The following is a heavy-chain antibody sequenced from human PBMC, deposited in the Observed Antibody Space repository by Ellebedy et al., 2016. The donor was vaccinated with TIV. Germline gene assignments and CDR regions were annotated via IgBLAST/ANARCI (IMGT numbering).Heavy chain of an antibody. CDR3: VRDLIGSGGDWYFDL. Sequence: GGSLRLSXVASGFTFSSYWMMWVRQAPGKGLEWVAYINQDGSEKYYADSVGGRFTLSRDDAQSSLYLQMDSLRAEDTALYYCVRDLIGSGGDWYFDLWGRGTLVTVSS. CDR2: INQDGSEK. D-gene: IGHD6-19*01. V-gene: IGHV3-7*01. CDR1: GFTFSSYW. J-gene: IGHJ2*01.